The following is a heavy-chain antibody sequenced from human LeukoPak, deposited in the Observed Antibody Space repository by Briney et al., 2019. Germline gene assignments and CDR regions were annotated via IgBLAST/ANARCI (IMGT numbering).Heavy chain of an antibody. CDR3: ARGPFYYYGSGSYYYYGMDV. CDR1: GGSFSVYY. CDR2: INHSGST. J-gene: IGHJ6*02. Sequence: SETLSLTCAVYGGSFSVYYWSWIRQPPGKGLEWIGEINHSGSTNYNPSLKSRVTISVDTSKNQFSLKLSSVTAADTAVYYCARGPFYYYGSGSYYYYGMDVWGQGTTVTVSS. V-gene: IGHV4-34*01. D-gene: IGHD3-10*01.